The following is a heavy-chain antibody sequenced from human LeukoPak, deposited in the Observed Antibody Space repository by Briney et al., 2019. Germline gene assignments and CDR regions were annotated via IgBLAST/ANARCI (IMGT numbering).Heavy chain of an antibody. D-gene: IGHD3-10*01. CDR1: GFSHSSNY. J-gene: IGHJ4*02. Sequence: PGGSLRLSCAASGFSHSSNYVSWVRQAPGKGLEGVSVIYSGGSTYYADSVKGRFTISRDNSKNTLYLQMNSLRADDTAVYYCASPVFGGLATRGAFDYWGQGTLVTVSS. CDR2: IYSGGST. CDR3: ASPVFGGLATRGAFDY. V-gene: IGHV3-53*01.